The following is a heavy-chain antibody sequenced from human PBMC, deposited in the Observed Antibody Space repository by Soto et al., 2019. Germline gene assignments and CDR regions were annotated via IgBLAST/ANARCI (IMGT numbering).Heavy chain of an antibody. V-gene: IGHV4-39*07. CDR1: GGSIGSSSYY. D-gene: IGHD3-22*01. Sequence: SETLSLTCTVYGGSIGSSSYYWGWIRQPPGKGLEWIGSIYYSGSTYYNPSLKSRVTISVDTSKNQFSLKLSSVTAADTAVYYCARERNYDSSGYSYYYGMDVWGQGTTVT. J-gene: IGHJ6*02. CDR2: IYYSGST. CDR3: ARERNYDSSGYSYYYGMDV.